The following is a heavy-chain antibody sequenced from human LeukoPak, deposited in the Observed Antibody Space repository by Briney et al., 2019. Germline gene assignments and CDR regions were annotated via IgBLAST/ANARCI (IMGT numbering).Heavy chain of an antibody. CDR2: ISSDGDST. CDR3: GKDLLPGGLDV. J-gene: IGHJ6*02. D-gene: IGHD1-14*01. Sequence: GGSLRLSCSASGFTFSSYAMRWVRQAPGKGLEYISAISSDGDSTYLTDSVKGRFTISRDNAKSSVDLQMNSLRVEDTAKYYCGKDLLPGGLDVWGQGTTVTVSS. CDR1: GFTFSSYA. V-gene: IGHV3-64D*06.